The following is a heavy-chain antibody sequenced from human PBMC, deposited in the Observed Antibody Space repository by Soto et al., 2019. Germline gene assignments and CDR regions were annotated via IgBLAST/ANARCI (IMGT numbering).Heavy chain of an antibody. D-gene: IGHD3-22*01. J-gene: IGHJ5*02. CDR2: IFPSDSDT. V-gene: IGHV5-51*01. CDR3: ARKDKSGYFNWFDP. Sequence: PGESLKISCRTSGYKFTASWIAWVRQMPGKGLEWMGIIFPSDSDTRYSPSFQGQVTISAYRSTSTFFLQCASLKASDTAVYFCARKDKSGYFNWFDPLAQGTRVTVS. CDR1: GYKFTASW.